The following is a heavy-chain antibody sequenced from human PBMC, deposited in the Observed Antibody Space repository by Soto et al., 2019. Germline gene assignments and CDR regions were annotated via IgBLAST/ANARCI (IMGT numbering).Heavy chain of an antibody. J-gene: IGHJ4*02. CDR1: GFTFSSYA. V-gene: IGHV3-64D*08. Sequence: GGSLRLSCSASGFTFSSYAMHWVRQAPGKGLEYVSAISSNGGSTYYADSVKGRFTISRDNSKNTLYLQMSSLRAEDTAVYYCVKESDIVLMVYAGGYYFDYWGQGTLVTVSS. D-gene: IGHD2-8*01. CDR3: VKESDIVLMVYAGGYYFDY. CDR2: ISSNGGST.